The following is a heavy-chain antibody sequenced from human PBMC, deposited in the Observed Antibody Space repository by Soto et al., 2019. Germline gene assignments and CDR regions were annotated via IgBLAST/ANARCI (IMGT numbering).Heavy chain of an antibody. CDR1: GFTFRSYA. D-gene: IGHD3-9*01. Sequence: EVQLLESGGGLVQPGGSLRLSCAASGFTFRSYAMNWVRQAPGKGLEWVAVISGSDGTTYYGDSVKGQFTTSRDNAKSTVYLQMNRLKAEGTAIYYSAKDQGDFGWLSRCDLDYWGQGTLVTVSS. CDR3: AKDQGDFGWLSRCDLDY. J-gene: IGHJ4*02. CDR2: ISGSDGTT. V-gene: IGHV3-23*01.